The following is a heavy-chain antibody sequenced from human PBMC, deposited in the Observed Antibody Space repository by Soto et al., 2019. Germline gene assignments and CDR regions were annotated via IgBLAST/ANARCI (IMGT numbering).Heavy chain of an antibody. Sequence: QLQLQESGPGLVKASETLSLTCTVSGGSISSSTYYWGWIRQPPGKGLEWIGSIYYSGSTYYNPSLKSRVTISVXTXKXXFSLKLSSVTAADTAVYYCARQGANCSGATCYLPYWGQGTLVTVSS. CDR2: IYYSGST. D-gene: IGHD2-15*01. CDR1: GGSISSSTYY. CDR3: ARQGANCSGATCYLPY. J-gene: IGHJ4*02. V-gene: IGHV4-39*01.